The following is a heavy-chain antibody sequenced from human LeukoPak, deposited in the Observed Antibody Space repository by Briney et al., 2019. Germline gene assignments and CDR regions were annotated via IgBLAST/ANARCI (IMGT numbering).Heavy chain of an antibody. V-gene: IGHV3-7*05. D-gene: IGHD3-3*01. Sequence: GGSLRLSCAASGFTFSIYWMNWVRQAPGKGLEWVANIKQDGSEKYHVDSVKGRFTISRDNAKNSLYLQMNSLRAEDTAVYYCAKADISDFWSGFLDSWGQGTLVTVSS. CDR3: AKADISDFWSGFLDS. CDR2: IKQDGSEK. CDR1: GFTFSIYW. J-gene: IGHJ4*02.